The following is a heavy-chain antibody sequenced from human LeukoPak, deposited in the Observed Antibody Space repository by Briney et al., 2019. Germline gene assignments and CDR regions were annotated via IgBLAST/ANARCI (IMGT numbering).Heavy chain of an antibody. CDR3: AKGGQRYDFWRFDY. CDR1: GFTFSSYA. Sequence: GGSLRLSCVASGFTFSSYAMSWVRQAPGKGLEWVSSISGSGGSTYYAEFVKGRSTISRDNSKNTLYLQMNSLRAEDTAVYYCAKGGQRYDFWRFDYWGQGTLVTVSS. V-gene: IGHV3-23*01. J-gene: IGHJ4*02. D-gene: IGHD3-3*01. CDR2: ISGSGGST.